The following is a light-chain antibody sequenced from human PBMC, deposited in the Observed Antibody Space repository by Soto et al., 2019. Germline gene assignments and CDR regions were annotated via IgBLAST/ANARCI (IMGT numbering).Light chain of an antibody. Sequence: EIVMTQSPATLSVSPGERATLSCRVSQSVRSNVAWYQQKPGQSPRLLIYGASTRVTGIPATFSASGSGTDFTLTISSLQSEDFAVYYCQQNNNRPFTCGPGTKVDIK. V-gene: IGKV3-15*01. CDR1: QSVRSN. J-gene: IGKJ3*01. CDR2: GAS. CDR3: QQNNNRPFT.